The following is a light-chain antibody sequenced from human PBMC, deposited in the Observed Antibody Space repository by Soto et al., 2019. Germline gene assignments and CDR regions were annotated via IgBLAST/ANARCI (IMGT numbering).Light chain of an antibody. CDR3: QQVDSYPRT. V-gene: IGKV1-9*01. J-gene: IGKJ1*01. CDR1: QGVSSH. CDR2: EVS. Sequence: IQFTKFPSSLSASVGDRVTITCRASQGVSSHLAWHQQKPGKAPKLLIYEVSTLQSGVPSRFSGSGSGTDFSLTISSLHPEDVATYYCQQVDSYPRTFGQGTKVDI.